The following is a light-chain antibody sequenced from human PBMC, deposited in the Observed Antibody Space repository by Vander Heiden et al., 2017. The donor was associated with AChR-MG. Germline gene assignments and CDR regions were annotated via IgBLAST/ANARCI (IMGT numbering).Light chain of an antibody. CDR1: HSLLPSDGKNY. CDR3: MQGKQLRIT. Sequence: IVMPQTPLSLSVAPGQPASIPCKSSHSLLPSDGKNYVYWQLQTPGQSTLLLNYEVSSRFCGVPDRSSGSGSGTDFTLKISRVEAEDVGVYYRMQGKQLRITFGQGTRLEIK. V-gene: IGKV2-29*02. CDR2: EVS. J-gene: IGKJ5*01.